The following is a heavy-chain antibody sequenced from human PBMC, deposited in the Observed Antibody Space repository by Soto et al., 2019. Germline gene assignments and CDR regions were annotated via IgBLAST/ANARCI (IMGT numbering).Heavy chain of an antibody. D-gene: IGHD3-22*01. J-gene: IGHJ5*02. CDR2: ISAYNGNT. CDR1: GYTFTSYG. Sequence: ASVKVSCKASGYTFTSYGISWGRQAPGQGLEWMGWISAYNGNTNYAQKLQGRVTMTTDTSTSTAYMELRSLRSDDTAVYYCARPGYYDNSGYLNWFDPWGQGTLVTVSS. CDR3: ARPGYYDNSGYLNWFDP. V-gene: IGHV1-18*01.